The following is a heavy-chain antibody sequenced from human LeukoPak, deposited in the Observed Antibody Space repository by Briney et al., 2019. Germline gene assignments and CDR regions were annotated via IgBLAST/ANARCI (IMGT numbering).Heavy chain of an antibody. Sequence: GASVKVSCKVSGTTFGFSAISWVRQAPGQGLQWMGGSIPIFSRADYAQRFQDRITISWDASTGTDYMELRSLTFDDTAVYYCARVGPPRRDHYYPSSGDYLPVFEIWGHGTMVTVSS. CDR3: ARVGPPRRDHYYPSSGDYLPVFEI. CDR1: GTTFGFSA. D-gene: IGHD3-22*01. J-gene: IGHJ3*02. CDR2: SIPIFSRA. V-gene: IGHV1-69*13.